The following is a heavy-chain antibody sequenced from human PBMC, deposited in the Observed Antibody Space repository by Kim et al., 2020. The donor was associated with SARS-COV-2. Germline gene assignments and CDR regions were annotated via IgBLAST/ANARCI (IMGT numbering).Heavy chain of an antibody. D-gene: IGHD1-26*01. V-gene: IGHV1-69*01. CDR3: ARYRVGATGCFDY. Sequence: YAQKFQGRVTITADESTSTAYMELSSLRSEDTAVYYCARYRVGATGCFDYWGQGTLVTVSS. J-gene: IGHJ4*02.